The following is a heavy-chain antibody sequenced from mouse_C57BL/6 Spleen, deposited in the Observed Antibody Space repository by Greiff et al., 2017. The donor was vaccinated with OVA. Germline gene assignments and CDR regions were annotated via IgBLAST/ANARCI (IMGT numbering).Heavy chain of an antibody. V-gene: IGHV1-50*01. Sequence: QVQLQQPGAELVKPGASVKLSCKASGYTFTSYWMQWVKQRPGQGLEWIGEIDPSDSYTNYNQKFKGKATLTVDTSSRTAYMQLSSLTSEDSAVYYSARAATVVAARAGFDYGGQGTLVTVSA. J-gene: IGHJ3*01. CDR2: IDPSDSYT. CDR3: ARAATVVAARAGFDY. D-gene: IGHD1-1*01. CDR1: GYTFTSYW.